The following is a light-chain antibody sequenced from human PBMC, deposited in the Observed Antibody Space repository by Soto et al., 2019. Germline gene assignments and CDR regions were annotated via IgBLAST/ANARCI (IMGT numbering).Light chain of an antibody. V-gene: IGKV3-11*01. CDR2: GVS. CDR1: QSVTSN. J-gene: IGKJ4*01. CDR3: QQRSKWPLT. Sequence: EIVLTQSSATLSLSPGERATLSCRASQSVTSNALAWYQQKPGQAPRLLIYGVSSRATGIPDRFSGSGSGTDFTLTISSLEPEDFAVYYCQQRSKWPLTFGGGTKVESK.